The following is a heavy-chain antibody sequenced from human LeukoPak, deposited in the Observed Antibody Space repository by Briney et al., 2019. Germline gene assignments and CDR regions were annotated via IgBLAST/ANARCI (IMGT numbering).Heavy chain of an antibody. CDR1: GFTFSDSY. D-gene: IGHD5-18*01. Sequence: GGSLRLSCAASGFTFSDSYMSWIRQAPGKGLEWVSAISGSGGSTYYADSVKGRFTISRDNSKNTLYLQMNSLRAEDTAVYYCAKGSGYSYGYYYYGMDVWGQGTTVTVSS. CDR3: AKGSGYSYGYYYYGMDV. V-gene: IGHV3-23*01. CDR2: ISGSGGST. J-gene: IGHJ6*02.